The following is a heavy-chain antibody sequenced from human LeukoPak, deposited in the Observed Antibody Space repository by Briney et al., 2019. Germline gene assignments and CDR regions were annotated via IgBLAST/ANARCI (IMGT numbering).Heavy chain of an antibody. CDR3: ATSQSWLVPYSFDY. J-gene: IGHJ4*02. V-gene: IGHV4-59*01. Sequence: SETLSLTCTVSGGSISTYYWTWIRQPPGKGLEWIGNVYYSGSTNYNPSLKSRVTISVGTSKNQFSLKLRSVTAADTAVYYCATSQSWLVPYSFDYWGQGTLVTVSS. CDR2: VYYSGST. D-gene: IGHD6-19*01. CDR1: GGSISTYY.